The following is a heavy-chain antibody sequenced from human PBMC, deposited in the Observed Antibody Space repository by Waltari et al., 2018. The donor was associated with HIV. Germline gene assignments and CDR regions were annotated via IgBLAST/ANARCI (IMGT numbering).Heavy chain of an antibody. J-gene: IGHJ4*02. V-gene: IGHV4-30-4*08. CDR3: ASGPANYYDSSGMGNYFDY. CDR1: GGSISSGDYY. Sequence: QVQLQESGPGLVKPSQTLSLTCTVPGGSISSGDYYWRWIRQPPGTGLEWIGYIYYSGSTYYNPSLKSRVTISVDRSKNQFSLKLSSVTAADTAVYYCASGPANYYDSSGMGNYFDYWGQGTLVTVSS. D-gene: IGHD3-22*01. CDR2: IYYSGST.